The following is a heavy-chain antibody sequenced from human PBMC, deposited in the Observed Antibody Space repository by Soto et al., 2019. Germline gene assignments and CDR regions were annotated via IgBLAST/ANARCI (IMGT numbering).Heavy chain of an antibody. V-gene: IGHV3-21*04. CDR1: GFTFSSYS. J-gene: IGHJ4*02. D-gene: IGHD6-19*01. CDR2: ISSSSSYI. CDR3: ARMTPHQPQWLGQLRGAPFDY. Sequence: GGSLRLSCAASGFTFSSYSMNWVRQAPGKGLEWVSSISSSSSYIYYADSVKGRFTISRDNSKNTLYLQMNSLRAEDTAVYYCARMTPHQPQWLGQLRGAPFDYWGQGTLVTVSS.